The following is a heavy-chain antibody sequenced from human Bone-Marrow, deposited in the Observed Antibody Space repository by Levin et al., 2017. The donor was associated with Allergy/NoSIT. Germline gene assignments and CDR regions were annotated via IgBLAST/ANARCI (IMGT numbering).Heavy chain of an antibody. J-gene: IGHJ3*02. D-gene: IGHD2-8*01. CDR3: AREMAETAADTFDI. V-gene: IGHV1-18*01. CDR2: ISPYNGNT. Sequence: GESLKISCKASGYTFTFYGISWVRQAPGQGLEWMGWISPYNGNTNYAQKLQGGVTMTTDTSTSTAYMELRSLRSDDTAVYYCAREMAETAADTFDIWGQGTMVTVSS. CDR1: GYTFTFYG.